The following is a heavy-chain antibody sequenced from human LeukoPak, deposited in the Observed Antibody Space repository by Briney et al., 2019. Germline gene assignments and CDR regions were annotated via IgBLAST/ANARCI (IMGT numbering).Heavy chain of an antibody. D-gene: IGHD6-19*01. V-gene: IGHV4-34*01. CDR3: ARHSYSSGWYSGPTQVDY. J-gene: IGHJ4*02. CDR2: INHSGST. CDR1: GGSFSGYY. Sequence: PSETLSLTCAVYGGSFSGYYWSWIRQPPGKGLEWIGEINHSGSTNYNPSLKSRVTISVDTSKNQFSLKLSSATAADTAVYYCARHSYSSGWYSGPTQVDYWGQGTLVTVSS.